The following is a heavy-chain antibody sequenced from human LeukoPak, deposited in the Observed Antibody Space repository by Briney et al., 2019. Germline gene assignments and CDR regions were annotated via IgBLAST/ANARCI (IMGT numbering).Heavy chain of an antibody. Sequence: GGSLRLSCAASGFTFSNYAMNWVRQAPGKGLEWVSGISGSGGTTYYADSVKVRFTISRDNSKNTLYLQMNSLRAEDTAVYYCAEGQGDCSSSTSCREWGQGTLVTVSS. CDR3: AEGQGDCSSSTSCRE. J-gene: IGHJ4*02. CDR1: GFTFSNYA. CDR2: ISGSGGTT. V-gene: IGHV3-23*01. D-gene: IGHD2-2*01.